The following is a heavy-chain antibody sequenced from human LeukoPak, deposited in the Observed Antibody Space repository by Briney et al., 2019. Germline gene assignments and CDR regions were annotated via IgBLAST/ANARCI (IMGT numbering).Heavy chain of an antibody. V-gene: IGHV1-46*01. J-gene: IGHJ3*02. Sequence: GASVKVSCKASGGTFSSYAISWVRQAPGQGLEWMGIINPSGGSTSYAQKFQGRVTMTRDMSTSTVYMELSSLRSEDTAVYYCARDRVYDYVWGSYGAFDIWGQGTMVTVSS. CDR3: ARDRVYDYVWGSYGAFDI. CDR1: GGTFSSYA. D-gene: IGHD3-16*01. CDR2: INPSGGST.